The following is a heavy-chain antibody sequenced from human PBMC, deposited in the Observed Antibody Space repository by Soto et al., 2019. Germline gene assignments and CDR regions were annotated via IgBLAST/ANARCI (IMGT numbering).Heavy chain of an antibody. CDR3: AKDWSSSWPTTPFDP. V-gene: IGHV3-23*01. J-gene: IGHJ5*02. Sequence: GGYLRLSCAASEFTFSSYAMSWVRQAPGKGLEWVSAISGSGGSTYYADSVKGRFTISRDNSKNTLYLQMNSLRAEVTAVYYCAKDWSSSWPTTPFDPWGQGTLVTVSS. D-gene: IGHD6-13*01. CDR1: EFTFSSYA. CDR2: ISGSGGST.